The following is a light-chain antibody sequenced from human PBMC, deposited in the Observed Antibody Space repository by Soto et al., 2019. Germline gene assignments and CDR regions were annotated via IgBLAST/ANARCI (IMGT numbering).Light chain of an antibody. CDR2: GAS. Sequence: EIVLTQSPGTLSLSPGERATLSCRASQSVSSSYLAWYQQKPGQAPRLLIYGASSRATGIPARFSGSGSGTDFTLTISRLESEDFAVYYCQQYGSSPPYTFGQGTKLEIK. CDR1: QSVSSSY. V-gene: IGKV3-20*01. J-gene: IGKJ2*01. CDR3: QQYGSSPPYT.